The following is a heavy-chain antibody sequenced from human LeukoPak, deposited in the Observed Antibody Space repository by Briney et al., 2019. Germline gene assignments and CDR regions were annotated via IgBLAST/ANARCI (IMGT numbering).Heavy chain of an antibody. D-gene: IGHD2-21*02. CDR3: ARGEVTAINFDY. CDR2: ISYSGST. J-gene: IGHJ4*02. CDR1: GGSISTYY. V-gene: IGHV4-59*12. Sequence: SETLSLTCTVSGGSISTYYWSWIRQPPGKGLEWIGYISYSGSTNYNPSLKSRVTISIDTSKNQFSLKLSSVTAADTAVYYCARGEVTAINFDYWGQGTLVTVSS.